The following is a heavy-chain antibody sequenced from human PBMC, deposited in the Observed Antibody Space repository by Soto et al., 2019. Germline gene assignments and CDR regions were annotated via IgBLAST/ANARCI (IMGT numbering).Heavy chain of an antibody. D-gene: IGHD2-2*01. CDR1: GLTFRSYW. Sequence: EVQLVESGGGLVQPGESLRLSCAASGLTFRSYWMHWVRQAPGKGLVWVSRINTDGSVAMYVDSVKGRFTISRDNAKNTLYLHTDSLRAEVSAVYYCVRDMPLWRVDSWGEGALVTVSS. V-gene: IGHV3-74*03. CDR2: INTDGSVA. CDR3: VRDMPLWRVDS. J-gene: IGHJ4*02.